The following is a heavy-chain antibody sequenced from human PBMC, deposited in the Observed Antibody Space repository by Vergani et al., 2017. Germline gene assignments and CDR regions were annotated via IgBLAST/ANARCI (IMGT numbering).Heavy chain of an antibody. CDR3: ARRIQQLVRPSNYFDY. Sequence: QVQLQESGPGLVKPSETLSLTCAVSGYSISSGYYWGWIRQPPGKGLEWIGSIYHSGSTYYNPSLKSRVTISVDTSKNQFSLKLRSVTAADTAVYYCARRIQQLVRPSNYFDYWGQGTLVTVSS. V-gene: IGHV4-38-2*01. D-gene: IGHD6-13*01. CDR1: GYSISSGYY. J-gene: IGHJ4*02. CDR2: IYHSGST.